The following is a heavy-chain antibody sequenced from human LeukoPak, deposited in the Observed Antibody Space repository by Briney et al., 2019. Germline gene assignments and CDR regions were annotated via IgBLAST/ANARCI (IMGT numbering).Heavy chain of an antibody. CDR3: ARDSDGMSV. CDR2: ISYDGINK. J-gene: IGHJ6*02. V-gene: IGHV3-30*03. Sequence: GGSLRLSCAASRFTFSTYGMHWVRQAPGKGLEWVALISYDGINKYYADSVKGRFTVSRDNSKSTLYLQVNSLRAEDTAVYSCARDSDGMSVWGLGTTVTVSS. CDR1: RFTFSTYG.